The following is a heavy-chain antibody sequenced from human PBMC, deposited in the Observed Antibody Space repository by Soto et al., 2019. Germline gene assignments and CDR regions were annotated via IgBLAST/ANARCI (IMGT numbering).Heavy chain of an antibody. CDR2: ISRRSTYI. CDR3: ATDYHPLIDY. Sequence: EVQLGESWGGLVKPGGSLRLSCTSSGFAFSTYSMNWVRQAPGKGLECVASISRRSTYIYHADSVKGRFTISRDNAKNSLYLQMNSLRAEDTAIYYCATDYHPLIDYWGQGTLVTVSS. J-gene: IGHJ4*02. V-gene: IGHV3-21*01. CDR1: GFAFSTYS. D-gene: IGHD2-2*01.